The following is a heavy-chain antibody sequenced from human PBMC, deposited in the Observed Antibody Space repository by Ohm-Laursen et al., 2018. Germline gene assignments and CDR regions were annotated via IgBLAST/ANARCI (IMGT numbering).Heavy chain of an antibody. J-gene: IGHJ4*02. D-gene: IGHD1/OR15-1a*01. CDR1: GFTFSTYS. Sequence: GSLRLSCAASGFTFSTYSMNWVRQAPGKGLEWVSYISSSRSTIYYADSVKGRFTISRDNAKNSLYLEMNSLRAEDTAFYYCAADPGTPGVVYWGQGTLVTVSS. CDR2: ISSSRSTI. CDR3: AADPGTPGVVY. V-gene: IGHV3-48*01.